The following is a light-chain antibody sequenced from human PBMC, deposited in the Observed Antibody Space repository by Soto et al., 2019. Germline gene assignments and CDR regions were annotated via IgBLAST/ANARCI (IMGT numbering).Light chain of an antibody. CDR1: QSISSW. CDR2: KAS. V-gene: IGKV1-5*03. J-gene: IGKJ2*01. Sequence: DLQMTQSPSTLSASVGDRVTITCRASQSISSWLAWYQQKPGRAPKLLIYKASSLESGVPSRFSGSGSGTEFTLTISSLQADDFATYYCQQAYTFGQGTKLEIK. CDR3: QQAYT.